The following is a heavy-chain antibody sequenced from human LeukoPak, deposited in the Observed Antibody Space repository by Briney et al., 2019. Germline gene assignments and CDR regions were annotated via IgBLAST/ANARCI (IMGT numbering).Heavy chain of an antibody. D-gene: IGHD3-3*01. V-gene: IGHV4-34*01. J-gene: IGHJ5*02. Sequence: PSETLSLTCAVYGGSFSGYYWSWIRQPPGKGLEWIGEINHSGSTNYNPSLKSRVTISVDTSKNQFSLKLSSVTAADTAVYYCARGTIFGVVIGLDPWGQGTLVTVSS. CDR3: ARGTIFGVVIGLDP. CDR2: INHSGST. CDR1: GGSFSGYY.